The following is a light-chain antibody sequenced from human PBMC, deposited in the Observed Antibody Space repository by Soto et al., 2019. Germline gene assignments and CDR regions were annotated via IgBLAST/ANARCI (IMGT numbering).Light chain of an antibody. CDR1: SSDVGGYNF. J-gene: IGLJ2*01. V-gene: IGLV2-11*01. CDR2: DVS. Sequence: QSALTQPRSVSGSPGQSVTIPCTGTSSDVGGYNFVSWYQQHPNKAPELIIYDVSQRPSGVPARFSASKSGNTASLTISGLQAEDEADYYCCSYAGSYTLFGGGTKLTVL. CDR3: CSYAGSYTL.